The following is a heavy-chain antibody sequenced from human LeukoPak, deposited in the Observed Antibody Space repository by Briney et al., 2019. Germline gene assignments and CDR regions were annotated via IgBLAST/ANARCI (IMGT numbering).Heavy chain of an antibody. CDR3: ARQEGENWGQFDY. D-gene: IGHD7-27*01. Sequence: GGSLRLSCAASGFTFSSYGMHWVRQAPGKGLEWVAVIPYDGSNKYYADSVKGRFTISRDNSKNTLYLQMNSLRAEDTAVYYCARQEGENWGQFDYWGQGTLVTVSS. CDR1: GFTFSSYG. CDR2: IPYDGSNK. J-gene: IGHJ4*02. V-gene: IGHV3-30*03.